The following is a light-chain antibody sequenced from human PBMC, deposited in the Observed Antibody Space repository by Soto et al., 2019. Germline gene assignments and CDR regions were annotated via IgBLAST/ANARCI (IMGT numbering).Light chain of an antibody. V-gene: IGLV2-14*01. CDR2: DVS. Sequence: QSALTQPASVSGSPGQSITISRTGTSSDVGGYNYVSWYQQHPGKAPKLMIYDVSNRPSGVSNRFSGSKSGNTASLTISGLQDEDEADYYCSSYTSSSSTLVVFGGGTKLTVL. J-gene: IGLJ3*02. CDR1: SSDVGGYNY. CDR3: SSYTSSSSTLVV.